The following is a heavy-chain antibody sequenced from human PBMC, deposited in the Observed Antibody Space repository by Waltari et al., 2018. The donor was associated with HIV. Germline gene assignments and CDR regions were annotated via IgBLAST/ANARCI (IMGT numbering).Heavy chain of an antibody. J-gene: IGHJ4*02. CDR2: IYYSGST. D-gene: IGHD3-22*01. Sequence: QVQLQESGPGLVKPSETLSLTCTVSGGSISSYYWSWIRQPPGKGLEWIGYIYYSGSTNYNPSLKSRVTISVDTSKNQFSLKLSSVTAADTAVYYCARDRPGRKAVVITSLFDYWGQGTLVTVSS. CDR3: ARDRPGRKAVVITSLFDY. CDR1: GGSISSYY. V-gene: IGHV4-59*01.